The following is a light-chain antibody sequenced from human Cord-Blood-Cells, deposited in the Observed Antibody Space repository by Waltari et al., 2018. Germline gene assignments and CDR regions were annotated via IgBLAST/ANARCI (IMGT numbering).Light chain of an antibody. J-gene: IGKJ2*03. CDR1: QSVSSSY. CDR3: QQYGSSHRS. Sequence: EIVLTQSPGTLSLSPGERATLSCRASQSVSSSYLAWYQQKPGQPPRLLSYGASSRATGIPDRFSGSGSGTDFTLTISRLEPEDFAVYYCQQYGSSHRSFGQGTKLEIK. V-gene: IGKV3-20*01. CDR2: GAS.